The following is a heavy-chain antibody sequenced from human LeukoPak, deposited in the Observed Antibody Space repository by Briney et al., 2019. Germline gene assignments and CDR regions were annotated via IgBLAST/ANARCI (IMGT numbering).Heavy chain of an antibody. Sequence: GGSLRLSCAASGFTFSSYSMDWVRQAPGKGLEWVSSISSSSSYIYYADSVKGRFTISRDNAKNSLYLQMNSLRAEDTAVYYCAREPRYYYVMDVWGKGTTVTVSS. CDR2: ISSSSSYI. V-gene: IGHV3-21*01. CDR3: AREPRYYYVMDV. J-gene: IGHJ6*04. CDR1: GFTFSSYS.